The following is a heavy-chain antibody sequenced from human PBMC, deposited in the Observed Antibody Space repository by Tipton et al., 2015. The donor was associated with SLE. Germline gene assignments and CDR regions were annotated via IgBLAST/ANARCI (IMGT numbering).Heavy chain of an antibody. V-gene: IGHV3-7*01. CDR3: ARDVAVAPFDY. J-gene: IGHJ4*02. Sequence: SLRLSCAASGFTFSRYWMIWVRQAPGKGLEWVANIKKDGSEKYYVDSVKGRFTISRDNAKNSLYLQMNSLRAEDTAVYYCARDVAVAPFDYWGQGMLVTVSS. CDR2: IKKDGSEK. CDR1: GFTFSRYW. D-gene: IGHD6-19*01.